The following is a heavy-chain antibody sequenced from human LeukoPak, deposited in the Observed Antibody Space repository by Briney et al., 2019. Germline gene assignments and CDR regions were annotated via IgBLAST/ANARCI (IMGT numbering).Heavy chain of an antibody. D-gene: IGHD6-19*01. CDR3: ARGRSGWYLDY. V-gene: IGHV3-66*01. J-gene: IGHJ4*02. CDR1: GFSVSSNY. Sequence: GGSLRLSCAASGFSVSSNYMTWVRQAPGKGLEWVSVIYSGGSTYYADSAKGRFTISRDNSKNTVYLQTNSLRAEDTAVYYCARGRSGWYLDYWGQGTLVTVSS. CDR2: IYSGGST.